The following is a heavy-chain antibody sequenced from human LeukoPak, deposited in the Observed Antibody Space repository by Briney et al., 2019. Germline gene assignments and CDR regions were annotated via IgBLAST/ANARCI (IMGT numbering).Heavy chain of an antibody. V-gene: IGHV4-59*08. CDR3: ARLPMDTAMFRNAFDI. Sequence: SETLSLTCTVSGGSISSYYWSWIRQPLGKGLEWIVYIYYCGSTNYNPSLKSRVTISVDTSKNQFSLKLSSVTAADTAVYYCARLPMDTAMFRNAFDIWGQGTMVTVSS. CDR1: GGSISSYY. CDR2: IYYCGST. J-gene: IGHJ3*02. D-gene: IGHD5-18*01.